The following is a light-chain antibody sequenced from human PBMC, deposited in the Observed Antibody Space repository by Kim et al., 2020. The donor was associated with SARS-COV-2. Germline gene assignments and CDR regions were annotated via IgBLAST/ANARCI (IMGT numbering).Light chain of an antibody. J-gene: IGLJ2*01. CDR2: QDS. Sequence: SYELTQPHSVSVSPGQTASITCSGDKLGEKYACWYQQKPGQSPVLVIDQDSKRPSGIPERFSGSNSGNTATLTISGTQAMDEADYYCQAWDSSTVVFGGGTQLTVL. CDR1: KLGEKY. V-gene: IGLV3-1*01. CDR3: QAWDSSTVV.